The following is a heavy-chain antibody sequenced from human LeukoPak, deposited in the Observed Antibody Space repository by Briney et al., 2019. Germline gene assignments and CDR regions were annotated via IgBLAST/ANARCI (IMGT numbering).Heavy chain of an antibody. V-gene: IGHV4-59*08. D-gene: IGHD1-26*01. CDR3: ARPNKVGGTPPYDY. J-gene: IGHJ4*02. Sequence: PSETLSLPCTVPGGSISSYYWSWLRQPPGKGLEWIGSIYYSASTNYNPSLKSRVSISVDTSKNQFSLKLSSVTAADTAVYYCARPNKVGGTPPYDYWGRGTLVTVSS. CDR2: IYYSAST. CDR1: GGSISSYY.